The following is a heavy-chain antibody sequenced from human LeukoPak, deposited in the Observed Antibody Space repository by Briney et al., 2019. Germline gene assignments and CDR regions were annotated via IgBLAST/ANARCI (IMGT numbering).Heavy chain of an antibody. D-gene: IGHD3-3*01. CDR1: GFTFSSYA. Sequence: GGSLGLSCPASGFTFSSYAMSWVRQAPGQGLVWVSRIKGDGISTNYADSVKGRFTISRDIAKNTLYLQMNSLRAEDTGVYYCAKDHYWSIDYWGRGTLVTVSS. CDR3: AKDHYWSIDY. CDR2: IKGDGIST. J-gene: IGHJ4*02. V-gene: IGHV3-74*01.